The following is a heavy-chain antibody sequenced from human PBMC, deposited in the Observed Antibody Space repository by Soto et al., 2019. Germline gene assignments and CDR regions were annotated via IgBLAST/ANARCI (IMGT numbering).Heavy chain of an antibody. CDR2: LYNAGST. D-gene: IGHD2-21*02. Sequence: QVRLQESGPGLVKPSETLSLTCTGSGGSISRYYWSWIRQPPGKGLEWIGYLYNAGSTIYNPSLKSRVTISVDMSQNQFSLNLNYVTAADTAVYYCARDLWGYCGTDCYPLDVWGQGTTVTVSS. CDR1: GGSISRYY. J-gene: IGHJ6*02. CDR3: ARDLWGYCGTDCYPLDV. V-gene: IGHV4-59*01.